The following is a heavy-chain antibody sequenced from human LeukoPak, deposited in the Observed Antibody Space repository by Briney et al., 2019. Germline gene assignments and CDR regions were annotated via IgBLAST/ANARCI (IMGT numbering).Heavy chain of an antibody. Sequence: GGSLRLSCAASGFTFDRYSMNWVRQAPGRGLEWVSTISGNGYSTFYADSVKGRFTISRDNSNNTLYLQMNALRADDVALYYCARDLLWFGESSVGWGQGSLVTVSS. CDR2: ISGNGYST. CDR3: ARDLLWFGESSVG. CDR1: GFTFDRYS. V-gene: IGHV3-23*01. D-gene: IGHD3-10*01. J-gene: IGHJ4*02.